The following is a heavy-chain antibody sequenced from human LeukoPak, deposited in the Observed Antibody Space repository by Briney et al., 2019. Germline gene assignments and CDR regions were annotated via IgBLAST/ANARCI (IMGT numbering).Heavy chain of an antibody. CDR2: IGSAGTYI. CDR3: ARDLSSSSFDY. CDR1: GFTFSNYR. D-gene: IGHD6-6*01. J-gene: IGHJ4*02. Sequence: PGGSLRHSCTASGFTFSNYRMNWVRQAPGKSLEQVSSIGSAGTYIYYADSINGRFTISRDNAKNSLYLQMDSLRVEDTALYYCARDLSSSSFDYWGQGTLVTVS. V-gene: IGHV3-21*01.